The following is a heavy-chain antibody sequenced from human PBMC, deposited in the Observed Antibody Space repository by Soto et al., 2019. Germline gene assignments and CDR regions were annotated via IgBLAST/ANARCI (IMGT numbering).Heavy chain of an antibody. V-gene: IGHV1-69*06. CDR3: ARAQSVGATKGYYFDY. D-gene: IGHD1-26*01. CDR2: IIPIFGTA. Sequence: SVKVSWKASGGTFSSYAISWVRQAPGQGLEWMGGIIPIFGTANYAQKFQGRVTITAGKSTSTAYMELSSLRSEDTAVYYCARAQSVGATKGYYFDYWGQGTLVTVSS. J-gene: IGHJ4*02. CDR1: GGTFSSYA.